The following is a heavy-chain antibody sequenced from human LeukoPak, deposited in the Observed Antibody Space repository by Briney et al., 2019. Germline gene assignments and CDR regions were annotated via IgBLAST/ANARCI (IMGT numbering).Heavy chain of an antibody. J-gene: IGHJ5*02. Sequence: GGSLRLSCAASGFTFSSYAMHWVRQAPGKGLEWVAVISYDGSNKYYADSVKGRFTISRDNSKNTLYLQMNSLRAEDTAVYYCATARGIAVALWFDPWGQGTLVTVSS. V-gene: IGHV3-30-3*01. CDR1: GFTFSSYA. D-gene: IGHD6-19*01. CDR3: ATARGIAVALWFDP. CDR2: ISYDGSNK.